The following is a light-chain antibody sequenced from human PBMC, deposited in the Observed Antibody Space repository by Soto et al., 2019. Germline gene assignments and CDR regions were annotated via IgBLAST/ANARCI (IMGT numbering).Light chain of an antibody. Sequence: DIQMTQSPSSLSASVGDRVTITCRASQSISSYLHWYQQKPGKAPNLLIFDGSSLKSGVPSRFSGSGSGTEFTLTISSLQPVDFATYYCQKYDSSSLTFGQGTKVDI. J-gene: IGKJ1*01. CDR2: DGS. CDR3: QKYDSSSLT. CDR1: QSISSY. V-gene: IGKV1-5*01.